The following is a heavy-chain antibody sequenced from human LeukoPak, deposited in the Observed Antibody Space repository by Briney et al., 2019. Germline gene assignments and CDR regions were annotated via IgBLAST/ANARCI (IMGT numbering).Heavy chain of an antibody. CDR3: ARALNPLPGTYYFDY. CDR1: GDSISSGDFY. V-gene: IGHV4-61*08. Sequence: PSETLSLTCGVSGDSISSGDFYWAWIRQPPGKGLEWIGRIYISGSTNYSPSLKSRVTMSVDTSKNQFSLNLISVTAADTAVYYCARALNPLPGTYYFDYWGQGTLVTVSS. J-gene: IGHJ4*02. D-gene: IGHD2-15*01. CDR2: IYISGST.